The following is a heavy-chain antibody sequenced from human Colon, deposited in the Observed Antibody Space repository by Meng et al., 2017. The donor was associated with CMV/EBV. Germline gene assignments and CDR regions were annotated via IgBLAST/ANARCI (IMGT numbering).Heavy chain of an antibody. Sequence: SETLSLTCTVSGGSFRGFYWTWIRQSPEKGFEWIGEINSNGGTNYNPSLNSRDTMSVDTSKNQFSLKMKSMTAADAGVYYCARPVQIEDRSSVNWFDPWGQGILVTVSS. V-gene: IGHV4-34*01. D-gene: IGHD3-10*01. CDR1: GGSFRGFY. J-gene: IGHJ5*02. CDR3: ARPVQIEDRSSVNWFDP. CDR2: INSNGGT.